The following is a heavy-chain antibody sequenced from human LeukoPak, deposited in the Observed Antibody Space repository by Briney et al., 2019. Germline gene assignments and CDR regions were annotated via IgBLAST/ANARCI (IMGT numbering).Heavy chain of an antibody. D-gene: IGHD6-6*01. Sequence: SETLSLTCTVSGGSISSSSYYWGWIRQPPGKGLEWIGSIYYSGSTYYNPSLKSRVTISVDTSKNQFSLKLSSVTAADTAVYYCARGIGDSLGDSSSGYFDYWGQGTLVTVSS. CDR2: IYYSGST. CDR1: GGSISSSSYY. CDR3: ARGIGDSLGDSSSGYFDY. V-gene: IGHV4-39*07. J-gene: IGHJ4*02.